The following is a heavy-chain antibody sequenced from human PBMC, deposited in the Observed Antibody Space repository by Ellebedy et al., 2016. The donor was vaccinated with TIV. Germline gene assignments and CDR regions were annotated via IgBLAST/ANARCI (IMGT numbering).Heavy chain of an antibody. CDR3: ARDMAVAGGNWYFDL. V-gene: IGHV1-69*13. D-gene: IGHD6-19*01. Sequence: SVKVSCXASGGTFSSYAISWVRQAPGQGLEWMGGIIPIFGTANYAQKFQGRVTITADESTSTAYMELSSLRSEDTAVYYCARDMAVAGGNWYFDLWGRGTLVTVSS. CDR2: IIPIFGTA. J-gene: IGHJ2*01. CDR1: GGTFSSYA.